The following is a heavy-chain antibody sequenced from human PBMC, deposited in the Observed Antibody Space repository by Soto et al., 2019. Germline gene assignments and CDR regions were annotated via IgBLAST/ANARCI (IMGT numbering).Heavy chain of an antibody. Sequence: QVQLVESGGGVVQPGRSLRLSCAASGFTFSSYAMHWVRQAPGKGLEWVAVISYDGSNKYYADSVKGRFTISRDNSKNTLYLQMNSLRAEDTAVYYCARDLGDGHNPGGIFDYWGQGTLVTVSS. CDR3: ARDLGDGHNPGGIFDY. D-gene: IGHD3-16*01. V-gene: IGHV3-30-3*01. CDR1: GFTFSSYA. J-gene: IGHJ4*02. CDR2: ISYDGSNK.